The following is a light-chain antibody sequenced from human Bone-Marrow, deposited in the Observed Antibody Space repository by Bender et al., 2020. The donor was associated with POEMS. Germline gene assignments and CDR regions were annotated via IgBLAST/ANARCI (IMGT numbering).Light chain of an antibody. J-gene: IGLJ3*02. CDR1: FGNNA. CDR3: SSWDDSLNGWV. V-gene: IGLV1-44*01. CDR2: SNN. Sequence: FGNNAANWYQHVPGTAPKLLIYSNNQRPSGVPDRFSASTSGTSASLAISGLHSDDEADYYCSSWDDSLNGWVFGGGTKLTVL.